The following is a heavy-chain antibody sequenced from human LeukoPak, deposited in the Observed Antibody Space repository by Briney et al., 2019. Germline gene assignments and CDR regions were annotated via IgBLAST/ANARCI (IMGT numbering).Heavy chain of an antibody. CDR2: ISSSGSTI. V-gene: IGHV3-11*01. J-gene: IGHJ4*02. D-gene: IGHD6-19*01. CDR3: AKVAEPKQWLVTLVDY. CDR1: GFTFSDYY. Sequence: GGSLRLSCAASGFTFSDYYMSWIRQAPGKGLEWVSYISSSGSTIYYADSVKGRFTISRDNAKNSLYLQMNSLRAEDTAVYYCAKVAEPKQWLVTLVDYWGQGTLVTVSS.